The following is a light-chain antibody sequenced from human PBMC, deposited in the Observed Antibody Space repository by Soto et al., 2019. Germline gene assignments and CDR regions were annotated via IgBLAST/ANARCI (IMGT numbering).Light chain of an antibody. V-gene: IGKV3-20*01. J-gene: IGKJ1*01. CDR3: QQYGSPPQT. CDR2: GAS. Sequence: EIVLTQSPGTLSLSPVEGATLSCRASQSVSSSYLAWYQQKRGQAPRLLIYGASSRATGIPDRFSGSGSGTDFTLTISRLEPEDFAVYFCQQYGSPPQTFGQGTKVDIK. CDR1: QSVSSSY.